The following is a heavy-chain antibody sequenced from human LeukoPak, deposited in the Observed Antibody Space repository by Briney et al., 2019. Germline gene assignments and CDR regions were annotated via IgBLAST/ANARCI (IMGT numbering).Heavy chain of an antibody. J-gene: IGHJ4*02. CDR3: ARSRDPNTQSDY. CDR1: GGTFISYP. D-gene: IGHD2-2*02. V-gene: IGHV1-69*13. Sequence: SVKVSCKASGGTFISYPISWLRQAPGQGLEWMGGIIPIFGTANYAQKFQGRVTITADESTSTAYMELSSLRSEDTAVYYCARSRDPNTQSDYWGQGTLVTVSS. CDR2: IIPIFGTA.